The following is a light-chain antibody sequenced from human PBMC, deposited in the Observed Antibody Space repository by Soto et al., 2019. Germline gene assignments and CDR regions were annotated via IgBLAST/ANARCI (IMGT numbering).Light chain of an antibody. Sequence: DIVLTQSPGTLSLSPGERATLSCRASQSVTSSFLAWYQQKPGQAPRLLIDGASSRATGIPDRFSGSGSGTDFTLTISRLEPEDFAVYYCQQYGSSPRTFGQGTKVDVK. CDR2: GAS. V-gene: IGKV3-20*01. CDR3: QQYGSSPRT. J-gene: IGKJ1*01. CDR1: QSVTSSF.